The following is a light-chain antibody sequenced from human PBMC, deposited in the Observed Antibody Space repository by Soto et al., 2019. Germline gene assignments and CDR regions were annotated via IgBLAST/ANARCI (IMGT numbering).Light chain of an antibody. CDR3: QQYNSYPLT. CDR1: QSISSW. CDR2: DAS. J-gene: IGKJ4*01. V-gene: IGKV1-5*01. Sequence: DIQMAQSPSTLSASVGDRLTITCRASQSISSWLAWYQQKPGKAPKLLIYDASSLESGVPSRFSGSGSGTEFTLTISSLQPDDFATYYCQQYNSYPLTFGGGTKVDIK.